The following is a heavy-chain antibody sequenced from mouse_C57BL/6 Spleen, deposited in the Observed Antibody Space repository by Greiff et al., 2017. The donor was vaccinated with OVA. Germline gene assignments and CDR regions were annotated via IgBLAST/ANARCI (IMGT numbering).Heavy chain of an antibody. J-gene: IGHJ3*01. CDR2: FYPGSGSI. CDR1: GYTFTEYT. CDR3: ARHESISSPFAY. Sequence: VQLVESGAELVKPGASVKLSCKASGYTFTEYTIHWVKQRPGQGLEWIGWFYPGSGSIKYNEKFKDKATVTADKSSSTVYMELSRLTSEDSAVYVCARHESISSPFAYWGQGTLVTVSA. V-gene: IGHV1-62-2*01. D-gene: IGHD1-1*01.